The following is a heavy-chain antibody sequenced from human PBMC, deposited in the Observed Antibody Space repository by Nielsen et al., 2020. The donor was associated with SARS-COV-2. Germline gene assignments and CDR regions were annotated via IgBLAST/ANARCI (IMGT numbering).Heavy chain of an antibody. D-gene: IGHD3-10*01. CDR3: ARDRNTMVRGVITPYYYYYGMDV. CDR2: ISYDGSNK. V-gene: IGHV3-30-3*01. Sequence: LSLTCAASGFTFSSYAMHWVRQAPGKGLEWVAVISYDGSNKYYADSVKGRFTISRDNSKNTLYLQMNSLRAEDTAVYYCARDRNTMVRGVITPYYYYYGMDVWGQGTTVTVSS. CDR1: GFTFSSYA. J-gene: IGHJ6*02.